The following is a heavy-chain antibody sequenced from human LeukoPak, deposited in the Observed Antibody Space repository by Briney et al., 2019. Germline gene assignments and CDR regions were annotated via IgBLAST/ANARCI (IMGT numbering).Heavy chain of an antibody. Sequence: TGGSLRLSCAASGFTLTSYVMSWVRQAPGKGLEWVSYISSSSSTIYYADSVKGRFTISRDNAKNSLYLQMNSLRDEDTAVYYCARDEGSSRMQWLAYKGNYYYYGMDVWGQGTTVTVSS. CDR1: GFTLTSYV. J-gene: IGHJ6*02. CDR3: ARDEGSSRMQWLAYKGNYYYYGMDV. CDR2: ISSSSSTI. D-gene: IGHD6-19*01. V-gene: IGHV3-48*02.